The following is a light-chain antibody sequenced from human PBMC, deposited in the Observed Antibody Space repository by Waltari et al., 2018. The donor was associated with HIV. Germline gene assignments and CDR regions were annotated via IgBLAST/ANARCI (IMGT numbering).Light chain of an antibody. CDR1: TANIGTNA. CDR2: RDK. V-gene: IGLV1-44*01. Sequence: SLLTQPPSASGPPGQRVPISCSGCTANIGTNADNWYKQLPGTAPTLFIFRDKLRPAEVSARLSGSTSGTSGAVATSVRRSDDEAKFTCASWDASLDGWVFGGWTQQTGL. CDR3: ASWDASLDGWV. J-gene: IGLJ3*02.